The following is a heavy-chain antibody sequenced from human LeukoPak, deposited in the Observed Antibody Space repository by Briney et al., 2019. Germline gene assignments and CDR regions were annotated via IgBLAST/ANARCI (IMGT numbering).Heavy chain of an antibody. CDR2: ISTGGSIV. V-gene: IGHV3-48*03. D-gene: IGHD3-3*01. J-gene: IGHJ4*02. CDR3: ARRKSKRITISGVVITTVTLDY. CDR1: GFTFTSYE. Sequence: PGESLRLSCEASGFTFTSYEMTWVRQAPGKGLEWIADISTGGSIVKFAESLRGRFTISRDNAKKSVYLEMTSLRAEDTAIYYCARRKSKRITISGVVITTVTLDYWGQGILVTVSS.